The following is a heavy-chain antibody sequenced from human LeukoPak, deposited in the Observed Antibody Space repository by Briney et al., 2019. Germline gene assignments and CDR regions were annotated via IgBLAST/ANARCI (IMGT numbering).Heavy chain of an antibody. J-gene: IGHJ4*02. CDR3: ARDRRGYYDSSGHFDY. V-gene: IGHV4-61*01. CDR1: GDSFSSVIYY. CDR2: IDYSEAT. D-gene: IGHD3-22*01. Sequence: SETLSVTCPLSGDSFSSVIYYWSWIRQPPGKGLEWLAYIDYSEATKFNPSLKSRVTITLDTYKNQFSLKLSSVTAADTAVYYCARDRRGYYDSSGHFDYWGQGTLVTVSS.